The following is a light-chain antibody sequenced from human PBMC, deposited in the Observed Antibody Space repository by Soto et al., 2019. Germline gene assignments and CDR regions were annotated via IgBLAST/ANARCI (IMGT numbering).Light chain of an antibody. CDR2: EVR. CDR3: SSYTSKSSLI. Sequence: QSALTQPASVSGSPGQSITISCAGTMSDVGAYNLVPWYQQHPGRAPQLIIYEVRNRPSGISFRFSGSKSGNTASLTISGLQAEDEADYYCSSYTSKSSLIFGGGTQLTVL. V-gene: IGLV2-14*01. J-gene: IGLJ2*01. CDR1: MSDVGAYNL.